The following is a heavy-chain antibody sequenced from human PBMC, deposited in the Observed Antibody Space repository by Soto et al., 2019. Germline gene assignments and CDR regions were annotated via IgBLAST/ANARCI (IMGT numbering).Heavy chain of an antibody. CDR3: ARDSSGYYWFDP. CDR1: GYSISSGYY. D-gene: IGHD3-22*01. Sequence: SETLSLTCAVSGYSISSGYYWGWIRQPPGKGLEWIGSIYHSGSTYYNPSVKGRVTISVDTSKNQFSLKMSSVTAADTAVYYCARDSSGYYWFDPWGQGTLVTVSS. CDR2: IYHSGST. J-gene: IGHJ5*02. V-gene: IGHV4-38-2*02.